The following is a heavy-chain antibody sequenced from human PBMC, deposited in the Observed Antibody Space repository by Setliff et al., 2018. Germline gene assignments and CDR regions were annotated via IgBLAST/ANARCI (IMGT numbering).Heavy chain of an antibody. Sequence: PGESLKISCAASGFVFGTYGMHWVRQAPGRGLEWVSLITWDGGSTFYADSVKGRFTISRDNRKNSLYLQMNSLTSEDTALYFCTKEGGRLRFVSHLDFWGQGTPVTVSS. CDR2: ITWDGGST. CDR1: GFVFGTYG. J-gene: IGHJ4*02. CDR3: TKEGGRLRFVSHLDF. V-gene: IGHV3-43*02. D-gene: IGHD3-3*01.